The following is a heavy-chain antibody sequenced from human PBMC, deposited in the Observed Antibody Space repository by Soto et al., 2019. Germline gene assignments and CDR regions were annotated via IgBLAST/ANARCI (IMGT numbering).Heavy chain of an antibody. V-gene: IGHV4-4*02. D-gene: IGHD3-22*01. J-gene: IGHJ5*02. Sequence: SETLSLTCLVSGQYIKSNFWWAWVRQSPGKDLEWIGEIYHSGSAIYTPSLKNRVTLSLDESKNEFSLNMDSVTAPDTAVYFCARTGKFDYYDKTGLPFDPGGPGILVTVSS. CDR1: GQYIKSNFW. CDR3: ARTGKFDYYDKTGLPFDP. CDR2: IYHSGSA.